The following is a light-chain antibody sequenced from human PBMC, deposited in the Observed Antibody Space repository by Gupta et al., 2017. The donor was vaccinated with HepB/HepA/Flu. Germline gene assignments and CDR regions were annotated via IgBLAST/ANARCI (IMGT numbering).Light chain of an antibody. CDR2: TAS. Sequence: DIQTTPSPSSLSASVGDRVTITCRSSQSILRYLNWFQKKPGKAPNLLIYTASSLQSGVPSRFSGGGSGTDFTLNISSLQPEDFATYYCQQTYGVPPTFGPGTKVDVK. CDR1: QSILRY. CDR3: QQTYGVPPT. J-gene: IGKJ3*01. V-gene: IGKV1-39*01.